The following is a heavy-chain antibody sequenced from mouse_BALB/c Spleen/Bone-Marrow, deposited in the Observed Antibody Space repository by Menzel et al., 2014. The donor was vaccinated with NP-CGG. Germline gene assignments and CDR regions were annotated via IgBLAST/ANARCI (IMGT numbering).Heavy chain of an antibody. CDR3: TRSSGSSTSWFAY. CDR2: ILPGGGST. J-gene: IGHJ3*01. CDR1: GYTFSSYW. V-gene: IGHV1-9*01. Sequence: VKLMESGAELMKPGASVKISCKATGYTFSSYWIEWVKQRPGHGLEWIGEILPGGGSTDYNERFKGKATFAADTSSNTAYMQLSSLTSEDSAVYYCTRSSGSSTSWFAYWGQGTLVTVSA. D-gene: IGHD1-1*01.